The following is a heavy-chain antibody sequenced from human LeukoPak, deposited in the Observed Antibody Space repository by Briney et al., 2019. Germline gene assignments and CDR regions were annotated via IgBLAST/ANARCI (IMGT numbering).Heavy chain of an antibody. V-gene: IGHV3-30*02. Sequence: GGSLRLSCAASGFTFSSYGMHWVRKAQGKGMGWEAFIRYDGSNKYYADSVKGRFTISRDNSKNTLYLQMNSLRAEDTAVYYCAKEEIAVAGNRPRFDYWGQGTLVTVSS. D-gene: IGHD6-19*01. J-gene: IGHJ4*02. CDR1: GFTFSSYG. CDR2: IRYDGSNK. CDR3: AKEEIAVAGNRPRFDY.